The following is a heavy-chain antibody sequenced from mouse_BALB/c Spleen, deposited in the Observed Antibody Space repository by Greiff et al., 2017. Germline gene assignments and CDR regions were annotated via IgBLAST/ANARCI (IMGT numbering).Heavy chain of an antibody. Sequence: EVQLQQSGAELVKPGASVKLSCTASGFNIKDTYMHWVKQRPEQGLEWIGRIDPANGNTKYDPKFQGKATITADTSSNTAYLQLSSLTSEDTAVYYCQLGRYYYAMDDWGQGTSVTVSS. V-gene: IGHV14-3*02. J-gene: IGHJ4*01. CDR1: GFNIKDTY. D-gene: IGHD4-1*02. CDR3: QLGRYYYAMDD. CDR2: IDPANGNT.